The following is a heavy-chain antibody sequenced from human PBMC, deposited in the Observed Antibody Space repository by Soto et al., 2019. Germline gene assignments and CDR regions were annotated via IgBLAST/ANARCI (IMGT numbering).Heavy chain of an antibody. CDR2: INPNGNTI. Sequence: ESGGGLVQPGGSLRLSCAASGFTFSSYWMHWVRQAPGKGLEWVSRINPNGNTINYADSVKGRFTISRDNARNSLYLQINSLRGEDTAVYYCATAGSYRLDAWGQGSLVTVSS. CDR1: GFTFSSYW. D-gene: IGHD3-16*02. CDR3: ATAGSYRLDA. J-gene: IGHJ1*01. V-gene: IGHV3-74*01.